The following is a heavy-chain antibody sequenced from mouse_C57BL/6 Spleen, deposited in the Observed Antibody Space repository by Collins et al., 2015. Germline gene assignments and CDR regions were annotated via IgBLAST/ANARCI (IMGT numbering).Heavy chain of an antibody. CDR3: ARGDDFLAWFAY. J-gene: IGHJ3*01. CDR2: IDPSDSET. D-gene: IGHD2-4*01. Sequence: QVQLQQPGAELVRPGSSVKLSCKASGYTFTSYWMHWVKQRPIQGLEWIGNIDPSDSETHYNQKFKDKATLTVDKSSSTAYMQLSSLTSEDSAVYYCARGDDFLAWFAYWGQGTLVTVSA. CDR1: GYTFTSYW. V-gene: IGHV1-52*01.